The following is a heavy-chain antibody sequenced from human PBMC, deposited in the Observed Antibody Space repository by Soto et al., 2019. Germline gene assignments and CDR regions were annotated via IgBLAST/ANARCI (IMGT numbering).Heavy chain of an antibody. CDR2: IYYSGST. CDR1: GGSISSYY. V-gene: IGHV4-59*01. J-gene: IGHJ1*01. CDR3: AGGDSSGYYFGAEYFQH. Sequence: SETLSLTCTVSGGSISSYYWSWIRKPPGKGLGWIGYIYYSGSTNYNPSLKSRVTISVDTSKNQFSLKLSSVTAADTAVYYCAGGDSSGYYFGAEYFQHWGQGTLVTVS. D-gene: IGHD3-22*01.